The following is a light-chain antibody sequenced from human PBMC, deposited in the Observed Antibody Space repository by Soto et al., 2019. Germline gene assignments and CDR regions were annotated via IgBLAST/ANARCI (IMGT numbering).Light chain of an antibody. CDR2: AAS. CDR1: ENIFKY. V-gene: IGKV1-5*01. J-gene: IGKJ4*01. CDR3: QHYNTRSIA. Sequence: DIQMNQSPAPLSAPVGDRITITCRASENIFKYVAWYRQTSGSAPNLLIYAASDLESGVPSRFSGSGSGTEFSLTIDNLQLNDSATYYCQHYNTRSIAFGGGTKVDVK.